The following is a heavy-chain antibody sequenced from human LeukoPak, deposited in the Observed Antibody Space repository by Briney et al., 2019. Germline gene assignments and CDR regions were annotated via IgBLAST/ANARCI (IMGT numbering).Heavy chain of an antibody. V-gene: IGHV3-30-3*01. J-gene: IGHJ4*02. D-gene: IGHD3-16*01. Sequence: PGGSLGLSCAASGFDFSRYVIHWVRQGPGKGLEWVAVISPEGYMKDYADSVKGRFTVSRDNSKNTVFLQMNSLSAEDTSRYYCARGNLYTAATIEDYWGQGTLVTVSS. CDR2: ISPEGYMK. CDR3: ARGNLYTAATIEDY. CDR1: GFDFSRYV.